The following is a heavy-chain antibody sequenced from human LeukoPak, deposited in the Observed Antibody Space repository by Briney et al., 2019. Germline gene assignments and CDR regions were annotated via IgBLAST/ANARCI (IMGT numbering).Heavy chain of an antibody. CDR1: GFIFSSYD. V-gene: IGHV3-30*03. CDR3: AREEYYDSSGFGY. D-gene: IGHD3-22*01. Sequence: GGSLRLSCAASGFIFSSYDMNWVRQAPGKGLEWVAVISYDGSNKYYADSVKGRFTISRDNSKNTLYLQMNSLRAEDTAVYYCAREEYYDSSGFGYWGQGTLVTVSS. CDR2: ISYDGSNK. J-gene: IGHJ4*02.